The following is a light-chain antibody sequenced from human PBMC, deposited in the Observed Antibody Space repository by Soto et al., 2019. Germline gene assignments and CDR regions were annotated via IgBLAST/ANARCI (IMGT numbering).Light chain of an antibody. Sequence: ETVLTQSPGTLSLSPGETATLSCRASQSVISDYLAWYQQKPDQAPKLVIYGASGRAAGIPDRFNCSGSGTAFSLPVSRLELEDFAMYSWHQSGSSVFTFGQGTRLEIK. J-gene: IGKJ2*01. CDR1: QSVISDY. CDR3: HQSGSSVFT. V-gene: IGKV3-20*01. CDR2: GAS.